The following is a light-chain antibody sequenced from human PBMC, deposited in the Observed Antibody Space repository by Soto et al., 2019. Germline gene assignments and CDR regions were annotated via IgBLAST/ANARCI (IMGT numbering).Light chain of an antibody. CDR1: QSVSSNY. V-gene: IGKV3-20*01. CDR3: QQYGRSPT. CDR2: DVS. Sequence: EIVLTQSPGTLSLSPGERATLSCRSSQSVSSNYLAWYQQKPDQAPRLVIYDVSGRATGIPDRFSDSGSGTDFTLTISRLEPEDFAVYYCQQYGRSPTFGQGTKVEIK. J-gene: IGKJ1*01.